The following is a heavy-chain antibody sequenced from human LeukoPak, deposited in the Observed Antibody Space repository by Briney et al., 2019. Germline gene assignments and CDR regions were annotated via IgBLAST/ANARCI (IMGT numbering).Heavy chain of an antibody. D-gene: IGHD2-21*02. J-gene: IGHJ6*02. CDR3: AKVARYCGGDCYSHLAYYYYSMDV. Sequence: GGSLRLSCAGSGFTFSNYAMSWVRQAPGKGLEWVSTITGSGDSTHYADSVKGRFTISRDNSKNTLYLQMNTLRAEDTAVYYCAKVARYCGGDCYSHLAYYYYSMDVWGQGTTVTVSS. CDR2: ITGSGDST. CDR1: GFTFSNYA. V-gene: IGHV3-23*01.